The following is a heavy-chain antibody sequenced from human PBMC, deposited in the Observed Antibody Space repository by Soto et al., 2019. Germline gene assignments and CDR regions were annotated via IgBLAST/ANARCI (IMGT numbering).Heavy chain of an antibody. J-gene: IGHJ5*02. Sequence: QVQLVESGGGVVQPGRSLRLSCAASGFTFSRYGMHWVRQAPGKGLEWVAIIWYDGSNKYYADFVKGRFTISRDNSKNSLYLQMITLRAEDTAVYYCVREGSTGRFGPWGHGTLVTVSS. CDR3: VREGSTGRFGP. V-gene: IGHV3-33*01. CDR1: GFTFSRYG. CDR2: IWYDGSNK. D-gene: IGHD2-15*01.